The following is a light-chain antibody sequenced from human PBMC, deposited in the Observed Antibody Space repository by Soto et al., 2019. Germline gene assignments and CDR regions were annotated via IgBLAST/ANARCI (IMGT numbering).Light chain of an antibody. CDR2: GES. CDR1: QSVNSH. V-gene: IGKV3D-15*01. Sequence: EIVMTQSPASLSVSPGERVTLSCRASQSVNSHLAWYQQKPGQAPRLLIPGESTRATGTPARFSGSGSGTDFTLTISSLQSEDFAVYYCQQYNNWPLTVGGGTKVEIK. CDR3: QQYNNWPLT. J-gene: IGKJ4*01.